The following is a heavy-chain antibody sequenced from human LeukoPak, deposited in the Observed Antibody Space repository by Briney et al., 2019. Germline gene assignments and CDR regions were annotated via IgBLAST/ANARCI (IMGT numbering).Heavy chain of an antibody. V-gene: IGHV4-59*01. J-gene: IGHJ4*02. Sequence: SETLSLTCTVSGGSISSYYWSWIRQPPGKGLEWIGYIYYSGSTNYNPSLESRVTISVDTSKNQFSLKLSSVTAADTAVYYCARDFNLGYWGQGTLVTVSS. CDR2: IYYSGST. CDR1: GGSISSYY. CDR3: ARDFNLGY.